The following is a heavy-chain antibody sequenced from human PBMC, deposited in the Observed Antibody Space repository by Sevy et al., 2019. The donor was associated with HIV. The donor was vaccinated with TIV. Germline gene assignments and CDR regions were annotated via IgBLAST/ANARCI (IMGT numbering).Heavy chain of an antibody. CDR1: GFTFSSYS. J-gene: IGHJ4*02. CDR3: ASEGPVNRNFDY. V-gene: IGHV3-21*01. Sequence: GGSLRFSCAASGFTFSSYSMNWVRQAPGKGLEWVSSISSSSSYIYYADSVKGRFTISRDNAKNSLYLQMNSLRAEVTAVYYCASEGPVNRNFDYRGQGTLVTVSS. CDR2: ISSSSSYI.